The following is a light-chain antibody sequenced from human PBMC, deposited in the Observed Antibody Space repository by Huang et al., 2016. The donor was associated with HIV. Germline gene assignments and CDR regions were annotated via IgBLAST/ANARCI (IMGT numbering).Light chain of an antibody. V-gene: IGKV3D-15*01. CDR1: QNNRNN. CDR2: DTS. CDR3: QQYDNWPPGLT. Sequence: EIVMTQSPATLSVSPGGGATLSCRATQNNRNNLAWYQRKPGRAPRLLIYDTSTRASGVPARFSGSGSGTEFTLTISGLQSEDFAVYFCQQYDNWPPGLTFGGGTKVEI. J-gene: IGKJ4*01.